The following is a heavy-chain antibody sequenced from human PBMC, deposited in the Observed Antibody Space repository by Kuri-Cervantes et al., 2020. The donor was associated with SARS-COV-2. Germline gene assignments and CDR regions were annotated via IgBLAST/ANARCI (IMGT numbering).Heavy chain of an antibody. J-gene: IGHJ4*02. V-gene: IGHV3-23*01. D-gene: IGHD6-13*01. CDR3: AKDLAASVTRGYFDY. Sequence: GESLKISCAASGLSFDNAWMTWVRQAPGKGLEWVSSISNSGGSTYYADSVKGRFTISRDNSKNTLYLQMNSLRAEDTAVYYCAKDLAASVTRGYFDYWGQGTLVTVSS. CDR1: GLSFDNAW. CDR2: ISNSGGST.